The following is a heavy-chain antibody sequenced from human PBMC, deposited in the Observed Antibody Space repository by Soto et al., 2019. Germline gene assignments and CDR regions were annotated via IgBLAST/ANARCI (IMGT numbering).Heavy chain of an antibody. D-gene: IGHD3-16*01. CDR1: GFTFRSYV. V-gene: IGHV3-30*19. CDR3: ARWGTTGGLDV. Sequence: QVQLVESGGGVVQPGTSLRVSCVGSGFTFRSYVIHWVRQAPGKGLEWVALTSYGGSDKYYDDSVRGRFTISRDNSRNTVDLQMDSLRLEDTALYYCARWGTTGGLDVWGQGTLVSVSS. J-gene: IGHJ1*01. CDR2: TSYGGSDK.